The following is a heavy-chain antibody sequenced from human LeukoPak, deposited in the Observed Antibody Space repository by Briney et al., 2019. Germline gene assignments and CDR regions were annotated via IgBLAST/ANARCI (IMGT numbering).Heavy chain of an antibody. D-gene: IGHD1-26*01. J-gene: IGHJ2*01. CDR3: ARRSGTLWYFDL. V-gene: IGHV4-59*01. CDR2: IYYNGST. Sequence: SETLSLSCTDSGGSITNYYWSWVRQPPGKGLEWIGNIYYNGSTNYNPSPKSRVTISVDTSKNQFSLNLNSVTAADTAVYYCARRSGTLWYFDLWGRGTLVTVSS. CDR1: GGSITNYY.